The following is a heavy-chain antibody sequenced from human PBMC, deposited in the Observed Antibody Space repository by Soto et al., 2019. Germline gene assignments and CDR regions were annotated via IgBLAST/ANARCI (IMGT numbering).Heavy chain of an antibody. V-gene: IGHV4-59*12. CDR2: VYHSGSS. Sequence: TSETLSLTCTVSGGSIRGYYWSWIRQPPEKGLEWIGYVYHSGSSSYNPSLKSRVTISLDTSNNQFSLKLSSVTAADTAVYFCARVGALGSSSCFDYWGQGTLVTVSS. D-gene: IGHD6-13*01. CDR1: GGSIRGYY. J-gene: IGHJ4*02. CDR3: ARVGALGSSSCFDY.